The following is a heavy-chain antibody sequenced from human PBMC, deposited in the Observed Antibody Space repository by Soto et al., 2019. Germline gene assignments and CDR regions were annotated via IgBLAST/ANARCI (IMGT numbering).Heavy chain of an antibody. D-gene: IGHD3-22*01. CDR2: ISTYNGNT. Sequence: QVQLVQSGAEVKKPGASVKVSCKASGYTFITYGVSWVRQAPGQGLDWLGWISTYNGNTRYAERLQGRVTMTTDTTTTTAYMELRNLRSDDTAVYYCARGPRDYYDNSDNYFLDYWGQGTLVTVSS. V-gene: IGHV1-18*01. CDR3: ARGPRDYYDNSDNYFLDY. CDR1: GYTFITYG. J-gene: IGHJ4*02.